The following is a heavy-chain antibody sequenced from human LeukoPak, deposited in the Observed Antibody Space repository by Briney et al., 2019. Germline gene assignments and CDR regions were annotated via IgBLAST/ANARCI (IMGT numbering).Heavy chain of an antibody. J-gene: IGHJ6*02. CDR2: INPNSGGT. D-gene: IGHD3-10*01. Sequence: ASVKVSCKASGYIFTDYYMHWVRQAPGQGLEWMGWINPNSGGTNYAQKFQGWVTMTRDTSISTAYMELSRLRSDDTAVYYCVRVPMGGDYYYGMDVWGQGTTVTVSS. CDR1: GYIFTDYY. V-gene: IGHV1-2*04. CDR3: VRVPMGGDYYYGMDV.